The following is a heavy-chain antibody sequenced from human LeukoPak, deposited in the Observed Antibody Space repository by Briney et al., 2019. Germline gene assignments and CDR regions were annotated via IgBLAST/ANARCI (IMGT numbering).Heavy chain of an antibody. D-gene: IGHD2-15*01. CDR3: ARIRRVVVAATDDY. J-gene: IGHJ4*02. CDR1: GGSISSSSYY. V-gene: IGHV4-39*07. CDR2: IYYSGST. Sequence: PSETLSLTCTVSGGSISSSSYYWGWIRQPPGKGLEWIGSIYYSGSTYYNPSLKSRVTISVDTSKNQFSLKLSSVTAADTAVYYCARIRRVVVAATDDYWGQGTLVTVSS.